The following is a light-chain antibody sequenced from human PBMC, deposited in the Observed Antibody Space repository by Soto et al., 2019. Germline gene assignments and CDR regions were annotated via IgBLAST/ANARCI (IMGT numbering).Light chain of an antibody. CDR1: SGSIAGYY. Sequence: NFMLTQPHSVSESPGKTVTISCTRSSGSIAGYYVQWYQQRPDSAPTTVIYEDSQRPSGVPDRFSGSIDSPSNSASLTISTLKPEDDADYFCQSYDSNDHVVFGGGTKLTVL. CDR2: EDS. CDR3: QSYDSNDHVV. V-gene: IGLV6-57*04. J-gene: IGLJ2*01.